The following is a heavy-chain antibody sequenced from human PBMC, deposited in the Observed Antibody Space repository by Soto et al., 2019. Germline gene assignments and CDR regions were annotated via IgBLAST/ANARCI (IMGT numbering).Heavy chain of an antibody. CDR3: AKKGGTSGGWYGDWYFDL. CDR2: ISWNSGSI. Sequence: EVQVVESGGGLVQPGRSLRLSCAASGFTFDDYAMHWVRQAPGKGLEWVSGISWNSGSIGYADSVKGRFTISRDNAKNSLYLQMNSLRAEDTALYYCAKKGGTSGGWYGDWYFDLWGRGTLVTVSS. V-gene: IGHV3-9*01. CDR1: GFTFDDYA. D-gene: IGHD2-15*01. J-gene: IGHJ2*01.